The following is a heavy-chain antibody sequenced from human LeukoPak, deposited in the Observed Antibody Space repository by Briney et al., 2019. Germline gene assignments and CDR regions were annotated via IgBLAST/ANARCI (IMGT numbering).Heavy chain of an antibody. Sequence: GMSLRLSCAASGXTLSPYGMHWVRQAPGKGLEWVAVISYEGGTQHYADSVKGRFIISRDNPRNTLYLQMNILRTEDTAVYYCAKEGTPQVSTWYDLWGQGTQVIVSS. CDR2: ISYEGGTQ. J-gene: IGHJ5*02. CDR3: AKEGTPQVSTWYDL. D-gene: IGHD3-10*01. V-gene: IGHV3-30*18. CDR1: GXTLSPYG.